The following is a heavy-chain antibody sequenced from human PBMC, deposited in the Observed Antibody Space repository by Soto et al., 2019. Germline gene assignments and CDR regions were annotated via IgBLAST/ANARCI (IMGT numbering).Heavy chain of an antibody. D-gene: IGHD3-3*01. Sequence: EVQLVESGGHMVQPGRSLRLSCTASGFTFGDNAMSWFRQAPGEGLEWVGFIRSRAYGGTTEYAASVKGRFTISRDDSKSIAYLQMNSVKTEDTALYYCTRGWIFGPLINWFDPWGQGTLVTVSS. CDR3: TRGWIFGPLINWFDP. V-gene: IGHV3-49*03. CDR2: IRSRAYGGTT. J-gene: IGHJ5*02. CDR1: GFTFGDNA.